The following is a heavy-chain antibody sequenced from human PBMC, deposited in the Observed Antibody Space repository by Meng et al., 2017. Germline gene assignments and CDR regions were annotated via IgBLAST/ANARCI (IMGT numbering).Heavy chain of an antibody. J-gene: IGHJ4*02. D-gene: IGHD1-26*01. CDR2: IIPIFGTA. Sequence: QVHLVQSGAEVKRPGASVKVACKASGYTFTSYGISWVRQAPGQGLEWMGGIIPIFGTANYAQKFQGRVTITADESTSTAYMELSSLRSEDTAVYYCARSFSRATWERDDWGQGTLVTVSS. CDR3: ARSFSRATWERDD. V-gene: IGHV1-69*13. CDR1: GYTFTSYG.